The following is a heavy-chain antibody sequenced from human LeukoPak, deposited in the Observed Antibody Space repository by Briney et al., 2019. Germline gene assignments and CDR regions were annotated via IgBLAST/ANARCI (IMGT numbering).Heavy chain of an antibody. D-gene: IGHD5-24*01. CDR1: GFTFSTYI. Sequence: GQSLRLSCTASGFTFSTYIMNCVRQPPGKGLEWISFIHRGSNNLFYTDSVRGSFTISRDNAKNSLYLQMTSMRDEDTAMNFCARGRCGEAIYGMDVWGQGTTVTVSS. V-gene: IGHV3-48*02. CDR3: ARGRCGEAIYGMDV. J-gene: IGHJ6*02. CDR2: IHRGSNNL.